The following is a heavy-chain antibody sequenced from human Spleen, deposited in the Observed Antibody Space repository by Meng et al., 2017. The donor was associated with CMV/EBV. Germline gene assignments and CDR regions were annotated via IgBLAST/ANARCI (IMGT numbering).Heavy chain of an antibody. CDR2: LHHSGTT. D-gene: IGHD3-22*01. CDR1: GGSVSIDYG. CDR3: ARNGHYSLDS. J-gene: IGHJ4*02. Sequence: LTCAVAGGSVSIDYGWRWDRKTPGKGLQWLGELHHSGTTTYNPSLNSRVTFSLDKSKNEFSLKLTSVTVADTAVYYCARNGHYSLDSWSQGTLVTVSS. V-gene: IGHV4-4*02.